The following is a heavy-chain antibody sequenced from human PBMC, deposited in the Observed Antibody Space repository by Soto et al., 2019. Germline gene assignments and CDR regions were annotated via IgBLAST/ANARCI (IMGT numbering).Heavy chain of an antibody. CDR1: GFTVSSNY. Sequence: EVQLVETGGGLIQPGGSLRLSCAVSGFTVSSNYMSWVRQAPGKGLEWVSVIYSSGNTYYADSVKARFNVSSDKSKNTVYFQMNSPRAEDTAMYYCARVSSPFGYWGQGTLVTVSS. CDR3: ARVSSPFGY. D-gene: IGHD3-16*01. J-gene: IGHJ4*02. CDR2: IYSSGNT. V-gene: IGHV3-53*02.